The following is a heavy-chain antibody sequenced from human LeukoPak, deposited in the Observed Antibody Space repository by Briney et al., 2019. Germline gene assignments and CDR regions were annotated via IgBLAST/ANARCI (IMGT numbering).Heavy chain of an antibody. V-gene: IGHV4-4*07. J-gene: IGHJ5*02. Sequence: PSETLSLTCTVSGGSISSYYWSWIRQPAGKGLEWIGRIYTSGSTNYNPSLKSRVTMSVDTSKNQFSLKLSSVTAADTAVYYCARGVPPKKYGPRGNWFDPWGQGTLVTVSS. CDR3: ARGVPPKKYGPRGNWFDP. D-gene: IGHD2/OR15-2a*01. CDR2: IYTSGST. CDR1: GGSISSYY.